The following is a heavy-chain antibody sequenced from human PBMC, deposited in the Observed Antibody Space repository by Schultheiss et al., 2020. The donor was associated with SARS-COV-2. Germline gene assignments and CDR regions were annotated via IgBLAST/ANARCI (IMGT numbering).Heavy chain of an antibody. V-gene: IGHV1-46*01. Sequence: ASVKVSCKASGYTFISNYLHWVRQAPGQGLEWMGMINPSGGRTTYARKFVGRISVTTDTSTSTVYMELSSLRSDDTAVYYCARSSSHGMDYWGQGTQVTVSS. J-gene: IGHJ4*02. CDR3: ARSSSHGMDY. CDR1: GYTFISNY. CDR2: INPSGGRT. D-gene: IGHD6-6*01.